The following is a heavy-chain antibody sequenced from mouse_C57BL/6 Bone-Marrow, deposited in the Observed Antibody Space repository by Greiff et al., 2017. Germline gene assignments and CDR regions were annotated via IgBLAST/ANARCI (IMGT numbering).Heavy chain of an antibody. CDR1: GYTFTSYG. CDR2: IYPRSGNT. Sequence: QVQLQQSGAELARPGASVKLSCKASGYTFTSYGISWVKQRTGQGLEWIGEIYPRSGNTYYNEKFKGKATLTEDQSSSTAYMELRSLTSEDSAVYVCAGLGSRGLAYWGQGTLVTVSA. V-gene: IGHV1-81*01. CDR3: AGLGSRGLAY. D-gene: IGHD1-1*01. J-gene: IGHJ3*01.